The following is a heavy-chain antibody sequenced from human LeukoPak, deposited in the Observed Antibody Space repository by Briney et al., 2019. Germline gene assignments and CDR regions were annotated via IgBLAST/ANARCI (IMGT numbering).Heavy chain of an antibody. V-gene: IGHV1-2*02. Sequence: GASVKVSCKASGYTFTAYYMHWVRQAPGQGLEWMGWINPNSGATNYAQNFRGRVTMTADTSISTAYLDLSRLRSDDSAVYYCARDPIVQAGYYYGMDVWGQGTTVTVSS. CDR1: GYTFTAYY. CDR2: INPNSGAT. CDR3: ARDPIVQAGYYYGMDV. J-gene: IGHJ6*02. D-gene: IGHD2/OR15-2a*01.